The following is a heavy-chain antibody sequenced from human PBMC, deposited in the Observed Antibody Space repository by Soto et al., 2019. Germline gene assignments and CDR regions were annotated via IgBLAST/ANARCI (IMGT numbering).Heavy chain of an antibody. Sequence: PGGSLRLSCTASGFTFGDYAMSWFRQAPGKGLEWVGFIRSKAYGGTTEYAASVKGRFTISRDDSKSIAYLQMNSLKTEDTAVYYCTGLGYCSGGSCSSAFDIWGQGTMVTVSS. V-gene: IGHV3-49*03. CDR1: GFTFGDYA. J-gene: IGHJ3*02. CDR3: TGLGYCSGGSCSSAFDI. CDR2: IRSKAYGGTT. D-gene: IGHD2-15*01.